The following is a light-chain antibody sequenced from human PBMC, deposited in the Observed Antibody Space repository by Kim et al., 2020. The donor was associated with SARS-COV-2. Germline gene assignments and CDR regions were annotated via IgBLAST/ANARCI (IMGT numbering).Light chain of an antibody. Sequence: QAVLTQPPSVSGAPGQRVTISCIGSSSNIGAYDVHWYQHLPGTAPKLLIYGDTNRPSGVPDRFSGSKSGTSASLSITGLQAEDEADYYCQSYDSTLSDSWVFGGGTQLTVL. J-gene: IGLJ3*02. CDR2: GDT. V-gene: IGLV1-40*01. CDR3: QSYDSTLSDSWV. CDR1: SSNIGAYD.